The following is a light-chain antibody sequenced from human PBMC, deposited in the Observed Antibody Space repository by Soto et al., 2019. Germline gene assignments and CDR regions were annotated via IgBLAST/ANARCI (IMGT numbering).Light chain of an antibody. V-gene: IGLV2-23*02. CDR3: CSYAGSPYG. CDR1: SSDVGSYNL. Sequence: QSVLTQPASVSGSPGQSITISCTGTSSDVGSYNLVSWYQQHPGKAPKLMIYEVSKRPSGVSNRSSGSKSGNTASLTISGLQAEDEADYYCCSYAGSPYGFGTGTKVTVL. J-gene: IGLJ1*01. CDR2: EVS.